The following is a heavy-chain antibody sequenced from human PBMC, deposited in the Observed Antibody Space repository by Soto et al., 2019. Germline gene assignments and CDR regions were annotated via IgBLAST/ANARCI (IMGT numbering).Heavy chain of an antibody. CDR2: IIPILGIA. D-gene: IGHD3-3*01. Sequence: QVQLVQSGAEVKKPGSSVKVSCKASGGTFSSYTISWVRQAPGQGLEWMGRIIPILGIANYAQKFQGRVTITADNSSSTAYMELSSLRSEDTAVYYCASFTSMGMDVWGQGTTVTVSS. V-gene: IGHV1-69*02. CDR1: GGTFSSYT. CDR3: ASFTSMGMDV. J-gene: IGHJ6*02.